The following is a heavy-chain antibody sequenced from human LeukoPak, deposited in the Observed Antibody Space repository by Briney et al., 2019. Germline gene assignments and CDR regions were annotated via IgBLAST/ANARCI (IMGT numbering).Heavy chain of an antibody. J-gene: IGHJ5*02. CDR3: ARDNSVGDTAWWFDP. CDR1: GYSFTSHY. Sequence: GPSVKLSCKASGYSFTSHYMHWVRHPPGQGLEWMGLINPTGGSTGYAQEFRGRVTMTRDMSTSTDYMELSSLRSENTAIYYCARDNSVGDTAWWFDPWGQGTLVTVSS. V-gene: IGHV1-46*01. D-gene: IGHD1-26*01. CDR2: INPTGGST.